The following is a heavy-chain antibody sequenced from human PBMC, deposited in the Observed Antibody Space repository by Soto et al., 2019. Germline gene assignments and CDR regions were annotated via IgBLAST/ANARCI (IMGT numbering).Heavy chain of an antibody. V-gene: IGHV1-18*01. CDR3: AREPYSTGWFDY. D-gene: IGHD6-19*01. CDR1: GYSFTGYG. CDR2: ISPNNDNT. J-gene: IGHJ4*02. Sequence: QVQLVQSGAEVKKPGASVKVCCKASGYSFTGYGINWVRQAPGQGPEWMGWISPNNDNTNYAQKFQGRVTMTTDTSTSTAYMELRGLRSDDTAVYYCAREPYSTGWFDYWGQGTLVTVSS.